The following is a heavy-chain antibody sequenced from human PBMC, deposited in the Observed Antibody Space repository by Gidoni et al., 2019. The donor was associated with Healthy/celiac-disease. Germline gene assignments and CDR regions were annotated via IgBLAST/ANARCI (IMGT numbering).Heavy chain of an antibody. J-gene: IGHJ4*02. Sequence: EVQLVESGGGLVQPGGSLSLSCAASGFTFSSYSMNWVRQAPGKGLEWVSYISSSSSTIYYADSVKGRFTISRDNAKNSLYLQMNSLRAEDTAVYYCARETGYYGSGTDRWGQGTLVTVSS. D-gene: IGHD3-10*01. CDR1: GFTFSSYS. V-gene: IGHV3-48*01. CDR3: ARETGYYGSGTDR. CDR2: ISSSSSTI.